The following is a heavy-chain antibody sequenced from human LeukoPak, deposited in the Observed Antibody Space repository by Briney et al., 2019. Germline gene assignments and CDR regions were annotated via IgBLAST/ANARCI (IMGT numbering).Heavy chain of an antibody. CDR2: ISGSGGST. CDR3: AKASYYDILTGSDYYMDV. Sequence: GGSLRLSCAASGFTFSSYGMSWVRQAPGKGLEWVSAISGSGGSTYYADSVKGRFTISRDNSKNTLYLQMNSLRAEDTAVYYCAKASYYDILTGSDYYMDVWGKGTTVTISS. D-gene: IGHD3-9*01. V-gene: IGHV3-23*01. CDR1: GFTFSSYG. J-gene: IGHJ6*03.